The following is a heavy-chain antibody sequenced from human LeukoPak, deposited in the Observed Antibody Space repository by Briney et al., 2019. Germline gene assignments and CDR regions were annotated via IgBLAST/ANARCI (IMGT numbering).Heavy chain of an antibody. CDR1: GYTFTGYY. V-gene: IGHV1-8*02. Sequence: ASVKVSCKASGYTFTGYYMHWVRQAPGQGLEWMGWMNPNSGNTGYAQKFQGRVTMTRNTSISTAYMELSSLRSEDTAVYYCARGQRGVDYWGQGTLVTVSS. CDR3: ARGQRGVDY. J-gene: IGHJ4*02. CDR2: MNPNSGNT.